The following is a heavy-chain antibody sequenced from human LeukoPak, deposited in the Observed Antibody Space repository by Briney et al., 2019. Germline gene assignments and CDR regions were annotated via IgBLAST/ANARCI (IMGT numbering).Heavy chain of an antibody. V-gene: IGHV1-69*05. CDR3: ARDVSDYRIFDYMDV. CDR1: GGTFSSYA. D-gene: IGHD2-15*01. CDR2: IIPIFGTA. Sequence: SVKVSCKASGGTFSSYAISWVRQAPGQGLEWMGRIIPIFGTANYAQKFQGRVTITTDESTSTAYMELSSLRSEDTAVYYCARDVSDYRIFDYMDVWGKWTTVTVSS. J-gene: IGHJ6*03.